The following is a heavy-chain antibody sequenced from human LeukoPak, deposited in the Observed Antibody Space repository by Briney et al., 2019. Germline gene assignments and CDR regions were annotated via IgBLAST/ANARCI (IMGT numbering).Heavy chain of an antibody. J-gene: IGHJ3*02. D-gene: IGHD5-18*01. CDR3: ARDGYSYGPWAFDI. Sequence: SETLSLTCTVSGGSISSYYWSWIRQPAGKGLEWIGRIYTSGSTNYNPSLKSRVTMSVDTSKNQFSLKLSSVTAADTAVYYCARDGYSYGPWAFDIWGQGTMVTVSS. V-gene: IGHV4-4*07. CDR1: GGSISSYY. CDR2: IYTSGST.